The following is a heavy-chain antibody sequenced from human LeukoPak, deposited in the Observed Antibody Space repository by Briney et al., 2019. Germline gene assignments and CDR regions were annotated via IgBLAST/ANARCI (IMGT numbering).Heavy chain of an antibody. CDR3: AKASPYSSSWFDAFDI. D-gene: IGHD6-13*01. Sequence: GGSLRLSCAASGFTFSSYAMSWVRQAPGKGLEWVSAISGSGGSTYYADSVKGRLTISRDNSKNTLYLQMNSLRAEDTAVYYCAKASPYSSSWFDAFDIWGQGTMVTVSS. J-gene: IGHJ3*02. CDR2: ISGSGGST. V-gene: IGHV3-23*01. CDR1: GFTFSSYA.